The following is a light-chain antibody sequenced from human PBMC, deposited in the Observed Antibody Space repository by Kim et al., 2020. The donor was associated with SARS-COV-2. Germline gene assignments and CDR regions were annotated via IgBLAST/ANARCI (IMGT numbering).Light chain of an antibody. CDR2: GAS. CDR3: QQYNNWPLT. CDR1: QSLSSN. J-gene: IGKJ1*01. V-gene: IGKV3-15*01. Sequence: IVMTQSPATLSVSPGERATLSCRASQSLSSNLVWYQQKPGQGPRLLISGASTRATGTPARFTGSGSGTEFTLTISSLQSEDFAVYYCQQYNNWPLTFGEGTKVDIK.